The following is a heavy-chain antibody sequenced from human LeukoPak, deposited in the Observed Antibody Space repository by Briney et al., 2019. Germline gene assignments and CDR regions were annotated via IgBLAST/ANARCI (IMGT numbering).Heavy chain of an antibody. CDR3: ARRGRIAAAGTNYYYGMDV. D-gene: IGHD6-13*01. V-gene: IGHV3-33*01. J-gene: IGHJ6*04. CDR2: IWYDGSNK. CDR1: GFTFSSYG. Sequence: PEGSLRLSCAASGFTFSSYGMHWVRQAPGKGLEWVAVIWYDGSNKYYADSVKGRFTISRDNSKNTLYLQMNSLRAEDTAVYYCARRGRIAAAGTNYYYGMDVWGKGTTVTVSS.